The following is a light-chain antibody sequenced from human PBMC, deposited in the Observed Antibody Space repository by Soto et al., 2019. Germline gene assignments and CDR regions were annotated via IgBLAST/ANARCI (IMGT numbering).Light chain of an antibody. J-gene: IGKJ3*01. Sequence: DIQMTPSPSSLSASVGDRVTITCRATQSISNSLNWYQHKPGEAPKLLMYAACTLQSGVPSRFSCGGSGTDFTLTISSLQPEDFATYFCQQSHSIPFTFGPGTKVDIE. V-gene: IGKV1-39*01. CDR3: QQSHSIPFT. CDR2: AAC. CDR1: QSISNS.